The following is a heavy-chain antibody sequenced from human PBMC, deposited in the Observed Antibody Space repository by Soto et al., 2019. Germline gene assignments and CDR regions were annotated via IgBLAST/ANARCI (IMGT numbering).Heavy chain of an antibody. CDR3: ASQTNQGLMYSSSWPADSGPDSSMDV. J-gene: IGHJ6*04. V-gene: IGHV3-21*01. Sequence: GESLKISCAASGFTFSSYSMNWVRQAPGKGLEWVPSISSSSSYIYYADSVKGRFTISRDNAKNSLYLQMNSLRAEDTAVYYCASQTNQGLMYSSSWPADSGPDSSMDVWGKGTTVTVSS. D-gene: IGHD6-13*01. CDR2: ISSSSSYI. CDR1: GFTFSSYS.